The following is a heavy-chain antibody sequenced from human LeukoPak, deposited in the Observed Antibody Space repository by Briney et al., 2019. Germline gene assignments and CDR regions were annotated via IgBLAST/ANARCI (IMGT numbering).Heavy chain of an antibody. V-gene: IGHV1-2*02. D-gene: IGHD2-2*01. Sequence: ASVKVSCKASGYTFTSYGISWVRQAPGQGLEWMGWISAYSGGTNYAQKFQGRVTMTRDASISTAYMELSRLRSDDTAVYYCASSIVYCSSTSCYFNWGQGTLVTVSS. CDR2: ISAYSGGT. CDR1: GYTFTSYG. CDR3: ASSIVYCSSTSCYFN. J-gene: IGHJ4*02.